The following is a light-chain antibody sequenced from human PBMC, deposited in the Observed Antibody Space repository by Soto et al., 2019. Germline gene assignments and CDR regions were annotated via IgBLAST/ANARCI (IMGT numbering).Light chain of an antibody. CDR3: QQYGSSPLIS. CDR2: GAS. V-gene: IGKV3-20*01. J-gene: IGKJ5*01. Sequence: EVVLTQSPFTLSLRPGESATLSCRPIQTVSITYLTWYQQKPGQAPRLLIFGASKRATGIPDRFSGSGSGRDFTLTISGLEPEDFAVYYCQQYGSSPLISFGQGTRLEIK. CDR1: QTVSITY.